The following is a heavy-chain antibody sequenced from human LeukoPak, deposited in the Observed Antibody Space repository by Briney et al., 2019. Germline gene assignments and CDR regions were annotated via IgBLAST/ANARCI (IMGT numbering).Heavy chain of an antibody. Sequence: GGSLRLSCAASGFTFSSYSMNWVRQAPGKGLEWVSSISSSSSYIYYTDSVKGRFTISRDNAKNSLYLQMNSLRAEDTAVYYCARNNYYDSSGYGYWGQGTLVTVSS. CDR3: ARNNYYDSSGYGY. CDR1: GFTFSSYS. J-gene: IGHJ4*02. V-gene: IGHV3-21*01. CDR2: ISSSSSYI. D-gene: IGHD3-22*01.